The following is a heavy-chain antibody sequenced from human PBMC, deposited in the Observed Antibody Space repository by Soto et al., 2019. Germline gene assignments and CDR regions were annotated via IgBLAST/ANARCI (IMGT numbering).Heavy chain of an antibody. CDR2: IWHDGSNK. D-gene: IGHD3-16*01. J-gene: IGHJ4*02. Sequence: QVQLVESGGGVVQPGRSLRLSCAASGFTFSDYGLHWVRQAPGKGLEWVAVIWHDGSNKYYADSVKGRFTISRDNSKNTLYLQMNSLRAEDRAVYYCARELRDPSGAFDYWGQGTLVTVSS. V-gene: IGHV3-33*01. CDR3: ARELRDPSGAFDY. CDR1: GFTFSDYG.